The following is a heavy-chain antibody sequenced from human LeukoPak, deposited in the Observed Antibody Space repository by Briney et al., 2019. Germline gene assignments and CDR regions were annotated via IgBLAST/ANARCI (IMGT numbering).Heavy chain of an antibody. Sequence: SETLSLTCTVSGGSISSYYWSWIRQPPGKGLEWIGYIYYSGSTNYNPPLKSRVTISVDTSKNQFSLKLSSVTAADTAVYYCVTEITFTNYWGQGTLVTVSS. D-gene: IGHD1-14*01. V-gene: IGHV4-59*01. CDR1: GGSISSYY. CDR2: IYYSGST. CDR3: VTEITFTNY. J-gene: IGHJ4*02.